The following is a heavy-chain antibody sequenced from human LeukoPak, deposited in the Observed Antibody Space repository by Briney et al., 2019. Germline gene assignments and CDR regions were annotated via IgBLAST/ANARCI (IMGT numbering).Heavy chain of an antibody. Sequence: PSETLSLTCIVSGASISSSGYYWVWLRQPPGKGLEWIGSIYYIGSTYYNPSLKSRVTISVDTSKNQFSLKLSSVTAADTAVYYCARRPYSDSGGFYPNWGQGTLVTVSS. J-gene: IGHJ4*02. CDR3: ARRPYSDSGGFYPN. V-gene: IGHV4-39*01. CDR1: GASISSSGYY. D-gene: IGHD3-22*01. CDR2: IYYIGST.